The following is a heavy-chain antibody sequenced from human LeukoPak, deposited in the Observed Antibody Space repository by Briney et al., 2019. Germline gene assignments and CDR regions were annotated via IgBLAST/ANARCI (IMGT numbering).Heavy chain of an antibody. CDR2: ISGSGGST. D-gene: IGHD3-9*01. CDR3: AKGSGGVLRYFDWLLAEGFFDY. CDR1: GFTFSSYA. V-gene: IGHV3-23*01. J-gene: IGHJ4*02. Sequence: PGWSLRLSCAASGFTFSSYAMSWVRQAPGKGLEWVSAISGSGGSTYYADSVKGRFTISRDNSKNTLYLQMNSLRAEDTAVYYCAKGSGGVLRYFDWLLAEGFFDYWGQGTLVTVSS.